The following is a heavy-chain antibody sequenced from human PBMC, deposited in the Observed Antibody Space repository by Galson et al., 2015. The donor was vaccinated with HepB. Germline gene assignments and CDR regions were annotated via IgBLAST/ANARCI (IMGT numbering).Heavy chain of an antibody. J-gene: IGHJ5*02. V-gene: IGHV3-11*03. CDR2: ISGGTTYT. D-gene: IGHD6-13*01. CDR1: GFTFSDYY. Sequence: SLRLSCAASGFTFSDYYMTWIRQAPGKGLEWVSYISGGTTYTRYADSVRGRFTISRDNAKNSLYLQMNSLRVEDTAVYYCAKGNPGTAIDPWGQGTLVTVSS. CDR3: AKGNPGTAIDP.